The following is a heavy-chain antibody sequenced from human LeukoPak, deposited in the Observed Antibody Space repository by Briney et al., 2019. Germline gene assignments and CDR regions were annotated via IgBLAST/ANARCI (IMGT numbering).Heavy chain of an antibody. J-gene: IGHJ6*02. V-gene: IGHV3-23*01. Sequence: GGSLRLSCAASGVTFSSYAMSWVRHAPGKGLEWVSAISGSGGSTYYADAVKGRFTISRDNSKNTLYLQMNSLRAEDTAVYYCAKALENWGPYYYYGMDVWGQGTTVTVSS. D-gene: IGHD7-27*01. CDR2: ISGSGGST. CDR3: AKALENWGPYYYYGMDV. CDR1: GVTFSSYA.